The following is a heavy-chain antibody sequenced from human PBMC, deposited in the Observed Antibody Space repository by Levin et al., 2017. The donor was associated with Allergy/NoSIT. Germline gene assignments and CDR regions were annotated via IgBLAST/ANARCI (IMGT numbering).Heavy chain of an antibody. J-gene: IGHJ6*02. CDR1: GGSFSGYY. D-gene: IGHD2-2*01. V-gene: IGHV4-34*01. CDR3: ARVVPAARLNYYYGMDV. CDR2: INHSGST. Sequence: SETLSLTCAVYGGSFSGYYWSWIRQPPGKGLEWIGEINHSGSTNYNPSLKSRVTISVDTSKNQFSLKLSSVTAADTAVYYCARVVPAARLNYYYGMDVWGQGTTVTVSS.